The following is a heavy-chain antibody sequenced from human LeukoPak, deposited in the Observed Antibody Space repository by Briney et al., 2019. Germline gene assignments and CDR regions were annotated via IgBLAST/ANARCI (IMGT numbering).Heavy chain of an antibody. CDR2: ISAYNGNT. V-gene: IGHV1-18*01. CDR3: ARVRPTMTPTT. D-gene: IGHD3-22*01. CDR1: GYTFISYD. J-gene: IGHJ5*02. Sequence: GASVKVSCKASGYTFISYDINWVRQAPGQGLEWMGWISAYNGNTNYAQKLQGRVTMTTDTSTSTAYMELRSLRSDDTAVYYCARVRPTMTPTTWGQGTLVTVSS.